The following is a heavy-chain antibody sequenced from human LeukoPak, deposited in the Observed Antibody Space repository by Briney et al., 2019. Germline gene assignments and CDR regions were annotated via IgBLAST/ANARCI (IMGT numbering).Heavy chain of an antibody. CDR1: GFTFSSYE. V-gene: IGHV3-48*03. CDR3: ARLQTTVTTWFLDY. D-gene: IGHD4-17*01. J-gene: IGHJ4*02. Sequence: GGSLRLSCAASGFTFSSYEMNWVRQAPGKGLEWVSYISSSGSTIYYADPVKGRFTISRDNAKNSLYLQMNSLRAEDTAVYYCARLQTTVTTWFLDYWGQGTLVTVSS. CDR2: ISSSGSTI.